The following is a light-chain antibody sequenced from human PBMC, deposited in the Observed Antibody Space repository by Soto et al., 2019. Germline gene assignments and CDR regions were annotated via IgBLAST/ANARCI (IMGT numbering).Light chain of an antibody. CDR3: QQRSNWQFT. CDR1: QSVNYY. Sequence: VLTQSPATLSLSPGERATLSCRATQSVNYYLAWYQQKPGQAPRLLIYDASNRATGIPARFSGSGSGTDFTLTISSLEPEDFAVYYCQQRSNWQFTFGQGTRLEIK. V-gene: IGKV3-11*01. CDR2: DAS. J-gene: IGKJ5*01.